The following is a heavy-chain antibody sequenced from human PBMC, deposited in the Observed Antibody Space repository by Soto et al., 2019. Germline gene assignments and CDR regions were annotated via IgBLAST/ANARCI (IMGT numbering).Heavy chain of an antibody. V-gene: IGHV1-69*13. CDR3: ARERTGVGYCSCTSCKRDYYYGMDV. D-gene: IGHD2-2*01. J-gene: IGHJ6*02. Sequence: SVKVSCKASGGTFSSYAISWVRQAPGQGLEWMGGIIPIFGTANYAQKFQGRVTITADESTSTAYMELSSLRSEDTAVYYCARERTGVGYCSCTSCKRDYYYGMDVRAQRTTVTGSS. CDR2: IIPIFGTA. CDR1: GGTFSSYA.